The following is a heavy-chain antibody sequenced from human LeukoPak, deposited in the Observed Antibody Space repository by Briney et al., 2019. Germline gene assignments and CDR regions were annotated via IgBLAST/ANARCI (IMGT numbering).Heavy chain of an antibody. Sequence: GGSLRLSCAASGFTFSSYSMNWVRQAPGKGLEWVSSISSTTSYIYYADSVKGRFTISRDDARNSLYLQMNSLTAEDTAVYYCARLRSETFWSGYYGGPVVFDIWGQGTMVTVSS. D-gene: IGHD3-3*01. CDR1: GFTFSSYS. CDR2: ISSTTSYI. CDR3: ARLRSETFWSGYYGGPVVFDI. V-gene: IGHV3-21*01. J-gene: IGHJ3*02.